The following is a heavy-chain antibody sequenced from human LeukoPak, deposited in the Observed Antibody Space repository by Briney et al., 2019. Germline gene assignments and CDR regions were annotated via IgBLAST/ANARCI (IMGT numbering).Heavy chain of an antibody. D-gene: IGHD5-24*01. CDR1: GGSISSYY. Sequence: SETLSLTCTVSGGSISSYYWSWIRQPPGKGLEWIGYIYYSGSTNYNPSLKSRVTISVDTSKNQFSLKLSSVTAADTAVYYCARVSAITSGPEYYFDYWGQGTLVTVSS. CDR3: ARVSAITSGPEYYFDY. CDR2: IYYSGST. J-gene: IGHJ4*02. V-gene: IGHV4-59*01.